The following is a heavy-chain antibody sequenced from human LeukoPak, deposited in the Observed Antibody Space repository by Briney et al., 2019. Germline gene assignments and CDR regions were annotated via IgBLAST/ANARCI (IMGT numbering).Heavy chain of an antibody. CDR2: ITPVGGGT. Sequence: GASVKRSCKASGYRFNSYYMHWVRQAPGQGLEWMGIITPVGGGTNYAQKFQGRVTMTRDTSTSTVYMDLGSLRPEDTAVYYCARGNLGTTGTQPYFESWGQGELVTVSS. CDR1: GYRFNSYY. J-gene: IGHJ4*02. CDR3: ARGNLGTTGTQPYFES. D-gene: IGHD1-1*01. V-gene: IGHV1-46*02.